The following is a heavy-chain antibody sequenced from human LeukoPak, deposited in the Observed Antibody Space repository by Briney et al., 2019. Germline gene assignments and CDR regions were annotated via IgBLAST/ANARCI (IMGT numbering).Heavy chain of an antibody. CDR1: GGSISSTNW. CDR3: ARSVGRDFDY. J-gene: IGHJ4*02. Sequence: SGTLSLTCAVAGGSISSTNWWSWVRQPPGQGLEWIGEIYHSGITNYNPSLKSRVTISLDTSKNQFSLKLTSVTAADTAVYYCARSVGRDFDYWGQGTLVTVSS. V-gene: IGHV4-4*02. CDR2: IYHSGIT.